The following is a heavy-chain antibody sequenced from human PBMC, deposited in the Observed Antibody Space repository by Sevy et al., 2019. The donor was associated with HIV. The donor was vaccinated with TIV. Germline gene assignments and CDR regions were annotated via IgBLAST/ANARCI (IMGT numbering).Heavy chain of an antibody. CDR3: AKGSNRVAGPLIYDYYYYMDV. CDR2: ISGSGGST. CDR1: GFTFSSYA. V-gene: IGHV3-23*01. J-gene: IGHJ6*03. Sequence: GGSLRLSCAASGFTFSSYAMSWVRQAPGKGLEWVSAISGSGGSTYYADSVKGRFTISRDNSKNTLYLQMNSLRAEDTAVYYCAKGSNRVAGPLIYDYYYYMDVWGKGTTVTVSS. D-gene: IGHD6-19*01.